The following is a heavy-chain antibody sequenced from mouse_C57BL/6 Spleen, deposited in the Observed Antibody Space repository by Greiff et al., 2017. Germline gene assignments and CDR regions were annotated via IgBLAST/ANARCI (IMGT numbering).Heavy chain of an antibody. CDR3: ALNGMDY. D-gene: IGHD1-3*01. Sequence: QVQLQQSGAELARPGASVKLSCKASGYTFTSYGISWVKQRTGQGLEWIGEIYPRSGNTYYNEKFKGKATLTADKSSSTAYMELRSRTSEDSAVYICALNGMDYWGQGTSGTVSS. V-gene: IGHV1-81*01. J-gene: IGHJ4*01. CDR2: IYPRSGNT. CDR1: GYTFTSYG.